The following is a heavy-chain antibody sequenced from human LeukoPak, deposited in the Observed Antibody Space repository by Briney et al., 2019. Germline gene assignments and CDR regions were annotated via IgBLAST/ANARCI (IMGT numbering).Heavy chain of an antibody. V-gene: IGHV1-69*05. CDR1: GGTFISYA. D-gene: IGHD3-22*01. J-gene: IGHJ6*03. CDR2: IIPIFGTA. CDR3: ARALDYYDSSGYSRSYYYYMDV. Sequence: ASVNVSCKASGGTFISYAISWVRQAPGQGLEGMGGIIPIFGTANYAQEFQGRITITTDESTSTAYMELSSLRSEDTAVYCCARALDYYDSSGYSRSYYYYMDVWGKGTTVTVSS.